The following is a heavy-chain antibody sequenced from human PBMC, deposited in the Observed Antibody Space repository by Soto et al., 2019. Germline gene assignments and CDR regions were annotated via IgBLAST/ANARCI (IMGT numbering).Heavy chain of an antibody. J-gene: IGHJ4*02. CDR1: GGTFSSYT. V-gene: IGHV1-69*02. Sequence: QVQLVQSGAEVKKPGSSVKVSCKASGGTFSSYTISWVRQAPGQGLEWMGRIIPILGIANYAQKFQGRVTITEHKSASTGYMERSGLRSEDTAVYYCARAWGGYSNSSGGSWGQGTLVTVSS. CDR3: ARAWGGYSNSSGGS. D-gene: IGHD4-4*01. CDR2: IIPILGIA.